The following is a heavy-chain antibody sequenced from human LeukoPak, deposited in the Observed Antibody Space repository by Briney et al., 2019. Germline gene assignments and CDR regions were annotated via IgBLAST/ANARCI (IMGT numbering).Heavy chain of an antibody. CDR1: GGSFSGYY. CDR2: ISHSGST. CDR3: ARVMTYGYYYYGMDV. D-gene: IGHD4-17*01. J-gene: IGHJ6*02. Sequence: SETLSLTCAVYGGSFSGYYWSWIRQPPGKGLEWIGEISHSGSTNYNPSLKSRVTISVDTSKNQFSLKLSSVTAADTAVYYCARVMTYGYYYYGMDVWGQGTTVTVSS. V-gene: IGHV4-34*01.